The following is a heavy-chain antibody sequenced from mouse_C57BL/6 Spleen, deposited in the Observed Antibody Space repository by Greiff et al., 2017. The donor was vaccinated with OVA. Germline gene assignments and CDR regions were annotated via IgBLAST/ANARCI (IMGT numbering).Heavy chain of an antibody. D-gene: IGHD2-3*01. V-gene: IGHV1-74*01. CDR2: IHPSASDT. J-gene: IGHJ4*01. CDR3: AIYDGYYDAMDY. CDR1: GYTFTSYW. Sequence: VQLQQPGAELVKPGASVKVSCKASGYTFTSYWMHWVKQRPGQGLEWIGRIHPSASDTNYNQKFKGKATLTVDKSSSTAYMQLSSLTSEDSAVYYCAIYDGYYDAMDYWGQGTSVTVSS.